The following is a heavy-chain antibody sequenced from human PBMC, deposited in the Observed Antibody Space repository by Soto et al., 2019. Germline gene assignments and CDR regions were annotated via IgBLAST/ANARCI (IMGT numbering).Heavy chain of an antibody. Sequence: GGSLRLSCAASGFTFSSYWMSWVRQAPGKGLEWVANIKQDGSEKYYVDSVKGRFTISRDNAKNSLYLQMNSLRAEDTAVYYCARDDGLWFGEPYYYYYYYMDVWGKGTTVTVSS. V-gene: IGHV3-7*01. J-gene: IGHJ6*03. CDR3: ARDDGLWFGEPYYYYYYYMDV. CDR2: IKQDGSEK. D-gene: IGHD3-10*01. CDR1: GFTFSSYW.